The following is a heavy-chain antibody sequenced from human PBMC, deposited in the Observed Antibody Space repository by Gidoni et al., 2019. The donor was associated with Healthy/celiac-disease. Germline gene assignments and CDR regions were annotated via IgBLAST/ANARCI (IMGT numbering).Heavy chain of an antibody. J-gene: IGHJ4*02. CDR2: IKQDGSEK. Sequence: EVQLVESGGGLVQPGGSLRLSCAASGFTFSSYWMSWVRQAPGKGLEWVANIKQDGSEKYYVDSVKGRFTISRDNAKNSLYLQMNSPRAEDTAVYYCARLRLTGSYDYWGQRTLVTVSS. V-gene: IGHV3-7*01. CDR3: ARLRLTGSYDY. CDR1: GFTFSSYW. D-gene: IGHD1-26*01.